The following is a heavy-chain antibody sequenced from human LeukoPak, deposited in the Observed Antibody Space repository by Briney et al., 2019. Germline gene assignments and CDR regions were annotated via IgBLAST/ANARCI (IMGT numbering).Heavy chain of an antibody. D-gene: IGHD3-10*01. CDR3: ARGGLDYYGSGSYYRHFDY. CDR1: GFTFSSYS. Sequence: PGGSLRLSCAASGFTFSSYSMNWVRQAPGKGPEWVSSISSSSSYIYYADSVKGRFTISRDNAKNSLYLQMNSLRAEDTAVYYCARGGLDYYGSGSYYRHFDYWGQGTLVTVSS. V-gene: IGHV3-21*01. CDR2: ISSSSSYI. J-gene: IGHJ4*02.